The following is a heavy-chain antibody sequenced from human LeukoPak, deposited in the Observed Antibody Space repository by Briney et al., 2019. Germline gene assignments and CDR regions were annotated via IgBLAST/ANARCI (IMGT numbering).Heavy chain of an antibody. Sequence: GGSLRLSCAASGFTFSSYWMSWVRQAPGKGLEWVANIKQDGSEKYYVDSVKGRFTISRDNAKNSLYLQMNSLRAEDTAVYYCASTDQYSYRSPKAGYFDYWGQGTLVTVSS. J-gene: IGHJ4*02. CDR1: GFTFSSYW. CDR2: IKQDGSEK. V-gene: IGHV3-7*01. CDR3: ASTDQYSYRSPKAGYFDY. D-gene: IGHD5-18*01.